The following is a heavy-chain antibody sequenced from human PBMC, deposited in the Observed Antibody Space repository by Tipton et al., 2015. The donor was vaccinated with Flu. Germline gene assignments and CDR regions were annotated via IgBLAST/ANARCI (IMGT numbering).Heavy chain of an antibody. CDR3: ATEYRGGGNRYYFDY. V-gene: IGHV4-59*01. D-gene: IGHD4-23*01. Sequence: TLSLTCSVSGYSITSGYYWTWIRQPPGKGLEWIGYIYYSGSTNYNPSLKSRVTISVDTSKNQFSLKLSSVTAADTAVYYCATEYRGGGNRYYFDYWGQGTLVTVSS. CDR1: GYSITSGYY. J-gene: IGHJ4*02. CDR2: IYYSGST.